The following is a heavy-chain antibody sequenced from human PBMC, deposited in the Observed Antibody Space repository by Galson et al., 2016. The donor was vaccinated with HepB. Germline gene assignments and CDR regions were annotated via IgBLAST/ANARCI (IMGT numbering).Heavy chain of an antibody. CDR2: IIPFFGTT. J-gene: IGHJ6*02. CDR1: GGTFRNYG. CDR3: ARERLETTMLASEDYYYYAMDV. V-gene: IGHV1-69*06. D-gene: IGHD1-1*01. Sequence: SVKVSCKASGGTFRNYGINWVRQAPGQGLEWIGGIIPFFGTTLFAQKFQGRVTISAANSTRTAYMEMSSLMFEDTAIYYFARERLETTMLASEDYYYYAMDVWGQGTTVTVSS.